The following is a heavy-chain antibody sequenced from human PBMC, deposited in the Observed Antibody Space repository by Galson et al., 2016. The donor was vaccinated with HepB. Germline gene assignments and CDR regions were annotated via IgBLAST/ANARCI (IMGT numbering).Heavy chain of an antibody. V-gene: IGHV3-7*01. CDR2: IKQDGSEK. Sequence: SLRLSCAASGFTFTTYWMSWVRQAPGKGLEWVANIKQDGSEKYYVDSVKGRFTISRDNAKNSLYLQMNSLRAEDTAVYFGARVLNYGDYADDYWGQGNLVTVSS. CDR3: ARVLNYGDYADDY. J-gene: IGHJ4*02. D-gene: IGHD4-17*01. CDR1: GFTFTTYW.